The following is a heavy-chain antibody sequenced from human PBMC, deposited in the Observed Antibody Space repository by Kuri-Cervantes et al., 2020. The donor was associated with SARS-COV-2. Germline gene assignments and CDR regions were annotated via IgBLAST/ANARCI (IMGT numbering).Heavy chain of an antibody. CDR1: GFTFSSYS. V-gene: IGHV3-21*04. J-gene: IGHJ4*02. D-gene: IGHD2-2*01. Sequence: ETLSLTCAASGFTFSSYSMSWVRQAPGKGLEWVSSISSSSSYIYYADSVKGRFIISRDNSENTLYLQINGLRAEDTAVYYCAVYCLTTSCTRGFDHWGQGTLVTVSS. CDR3: AVYCLTTSCTRGFDH. CDR2: ISSSSSYI.